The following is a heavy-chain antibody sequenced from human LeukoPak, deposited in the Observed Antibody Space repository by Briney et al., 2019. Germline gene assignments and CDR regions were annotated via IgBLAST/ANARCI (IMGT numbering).Heavy chain of an antibody. CDR2: MYASGNT. J-gene: IGHJ4*02. V-gene: IGHV4-4*07. Sequence: KTSETLSLTCTVSGGSISNDYWSWIWETAGKGLEWIGRMYASGNTNYNASLRSRANISMDKSKSQLSLKLTSVTAADTAVYYCAATQDSYDGSTYPYVDSWGQGTLVTVSS. CDR3: AATQDSYDGSTYPYVDS. CDR1: GGSISNDY. D-gene: IGHD3-22*01.